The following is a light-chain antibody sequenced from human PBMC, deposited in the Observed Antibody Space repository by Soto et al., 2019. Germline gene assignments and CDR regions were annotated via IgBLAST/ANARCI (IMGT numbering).Light chain of an antibody. CDR1: QRINIY. CDR3: QQSFSTPT. J-gene: IGKJ5*01. Sequence: DIQMTQSPSSLSTSVADRVTITCRASQRINIYLNWYRQKPGKAPELLIYTASNLQSGIPSRFSGSGSGTDFTLTISSLQPEDFATYYCQQSFSTPTFGQGTRLDIK. V-gene: IGKV1-39*01. CDR2: TAS.